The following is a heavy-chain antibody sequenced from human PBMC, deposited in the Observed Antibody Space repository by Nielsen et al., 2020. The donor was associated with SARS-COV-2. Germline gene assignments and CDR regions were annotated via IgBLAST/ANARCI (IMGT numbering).Heavy chain of an antibody. CDR2: IGYDGSKK. V-gene: IGHV3-30*03. J-gene: IGHJ4*02. Sequence: GGSLRLSCAASGFSFRSYGMNWVRQAPGKGLEWVAVIGYDGSKKYYADSVKGRFTIARDNSKNTLDLQMDSLRVEDTAVYYCARYNYDSGGYYYAYWGQGALVTVSS. CDR3: ARYNYDSGGYYYAY. D-gene: IGHD3-22*01. CDR1: GFSFRSYG.